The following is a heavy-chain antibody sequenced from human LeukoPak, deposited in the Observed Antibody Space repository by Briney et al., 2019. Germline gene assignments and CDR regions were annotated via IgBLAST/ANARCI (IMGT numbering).Heavy chain of an antibody. CDR2: ISAYNGNT. CDR1: GYTFTSYG. J-gene: IGHJ3*02. V-gene: IGHV1-18*01. CDR3: AREEYCNSTTCYKAFDI. D-gene: IGHD2-2*02. Sequence: ASVKVSCKASGYTFTSYGISWVRQAPGQGLEWMGWISAYNGNTYFAQNLQGRVTMTTDTSTSTAYMELRSLRSDDTAVYYCAREEYCNSTTCYKAFDIWGQGTMVTVSP.